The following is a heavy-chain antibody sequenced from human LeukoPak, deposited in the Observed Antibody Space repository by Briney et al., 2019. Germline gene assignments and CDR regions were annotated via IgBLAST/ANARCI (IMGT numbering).Heavy chain of an antibody. CDR2: IKPDGSDK. Sequence: GGSLRLSCAASGFTFSTYWMTWVRQAPGKGLEWVASIKPDGSDKYSVDSVKGRVTISRDNARNSLDLQMNSLRAEDTAVYYCARVFNTVGFDYWGQGTLVTVSS. V-gene: IGHV3-7*01. J-gene: IGHJ4*02. D-gene: IGHD4-23*01. CDR1: GFTFSTYW. CDR3: ARVFNTVGFDY.